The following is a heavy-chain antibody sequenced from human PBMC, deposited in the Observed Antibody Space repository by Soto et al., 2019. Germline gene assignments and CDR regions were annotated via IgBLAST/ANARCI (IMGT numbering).Heavy chain of an antibody. J-gene: IGHJ5*02. Sequence: ASVKVSCKASGYTFTSYGISWVRQAPGQGLEWMGWISAYNGNTNYAQKLQGRVTMTKDTSTSTAYKELRSLRYDDTAVYYCARDMRQLVHPFDPWGQGTLVTVSS. D-gene: IGHD6-6*01. CDR1: GYTFTSYG. CDR2: ISAYNGNT. V-gene: IGHV1-18*01. CDR3: ARDMRQLVHPFDP.